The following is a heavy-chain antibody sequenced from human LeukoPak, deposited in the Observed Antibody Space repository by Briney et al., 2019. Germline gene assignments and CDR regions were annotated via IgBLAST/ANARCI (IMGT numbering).Heavy chain of an antibody. CDR2: IYWNDDK. D-gene: IGHD3-3*01. V-gene: IGHV2-5*01. CDR3: AHTPYYDFWSGYAYYFDY. CDR1: GGSISSYYW. Sequence: TLSLTCTVSGGSISSYYWSWIRQPPGKALEWLALIYWNDDKRYSPSLKSRLTITKGTSKNQVVLTMTNMDPVDTATYYCAHTPYYDFWSGYAYYFDYWGQGTLVTVSS. J-gene: IGHJ4*02.